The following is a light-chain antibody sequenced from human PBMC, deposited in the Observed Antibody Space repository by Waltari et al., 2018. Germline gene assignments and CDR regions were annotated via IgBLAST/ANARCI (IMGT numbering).Light chain of an antibody. V-gene: IGKV1-39*01. Sequence: DIQMTQSPSSLSASVGDRVTITCRASQSISSYLNWYQQKPGKAPKLLIYAASSLQSRVPSRFSGSGSGTDFTLTISSLQPEDFATYYCQQSYSTRLTFGGGTKVEIK. CDR2: AAS. CDR1: QSISSY. CDR3: QQSYSTRLT. J-gene: IGKJ4*01.